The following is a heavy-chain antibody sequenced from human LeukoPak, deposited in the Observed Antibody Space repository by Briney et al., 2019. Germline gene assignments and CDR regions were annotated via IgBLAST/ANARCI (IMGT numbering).Heavy chain of an antibody. V-gene: IGHV3-23*01. CDR1: GFTFSSYS. Sequence: PGGSLRLSCAASGFTFSSYSMSWVRQAPGKGLECVSTISADGGSTYYPDSVKGRFTISRDNSKNTLYLQMNDLRAEDTALYYCAKSPSLQAFDVWGQGTMVSVSS. J-gene: IGHJ3*01. CDR2: ISADGGST. CDR3: AKSPSLQAFDV.